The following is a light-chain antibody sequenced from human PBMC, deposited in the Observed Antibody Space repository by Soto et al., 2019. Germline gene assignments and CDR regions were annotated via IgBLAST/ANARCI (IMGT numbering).Light chain of an antibody. J-gene: IGKJ5*01. Sequence: EIVMTQAPATLSVSPGERATIPCRASQSVSSNLAWYQQKPGQAPRLLIYGASTRATGIPDRFSGSGSGTDFTLTISRLEPEDFAVYYCHHYGGSPITFGQGSRLEIK. CDR2: GAS. CDR1: QSVSSN. V-gene: IGKV3-20*01. CDR3: HHYGGSPIT.